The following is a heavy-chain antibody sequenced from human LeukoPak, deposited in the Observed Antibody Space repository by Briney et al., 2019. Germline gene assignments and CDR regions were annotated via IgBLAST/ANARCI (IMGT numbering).Heavy chain of an antibody. Sequence: ASVKVSCKASGYTFTSYYMHWVRQAPGQGLEWMGIINPSGGSTSYAQKFQGRVTMTRDTSTSTVYMELSSLRSEDTAVYYCARDEYDYGSVSYDTTVDYRGHSSLVT. V-gene: IGHV1-46*01. CDR1: GYTFTSYY. J-gene: IGHJ4*01. CDR3: ARDEYDYGSVSYDTTVDY. D-gene: IGHD3-10*01. CDR2: INPSGGST.